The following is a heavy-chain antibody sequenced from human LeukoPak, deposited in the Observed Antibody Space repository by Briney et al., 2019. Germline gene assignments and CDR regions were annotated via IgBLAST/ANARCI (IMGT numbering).Heavy chain of an antibody. CDR2: IYPGDSDT. D-gene: IGHD6-13*01. CDR3: ARHGSSWYRDFDY. V-gene: IGHV5-51*01. Sequence: GESLKISCKGSGYNFPSYWIGWVRQMPGKGLEWMGIIYPGDSDTRYSPSFQGQVTISADKSISTAYLQWSSLKASDTAMYYCARHGSSWYRDFDYWGQGTLVTVSS. CDR1: GYNFPSYW. J-gene: IGHJ4*02.